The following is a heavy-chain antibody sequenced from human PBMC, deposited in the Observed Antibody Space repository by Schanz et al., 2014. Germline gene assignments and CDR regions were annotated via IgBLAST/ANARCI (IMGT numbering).Heavy chain of an antibody. CDR3: AKDQGSYGSGSYSYFDY. D-gene: IGHD3-10*01. Sequence: EVQLLESGGGFVQPGGSLRLSCVASGVTFSSYAMSWVRQASGKGLEWVSAISGSGASTYYADSVKGRFTISRDNSKNTPELQMNSPRAEDTAVYYCAKDQGSYGSGSYSYFDYWGQGTLATVSS. CDR1: GVTFSSYA. J-gene: IGHJ4*02. V-gene: IGHV3-23*01. CDR2: ISGSGAST.